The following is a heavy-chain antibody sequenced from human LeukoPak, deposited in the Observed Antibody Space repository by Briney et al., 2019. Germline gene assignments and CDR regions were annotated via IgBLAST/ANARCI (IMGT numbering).Heavy chain of an antibody. Sequence: PSETLSLTCTVSGGSISSYYWSWIRQPAGKGLEWIGRIYTSGSTNNNPSLKSRVTMSADTSKNQISLKLSSVTAADTAVYYCARDWAQHCSSTSCYGPFDYWGQGTLVTVSS. CDR1: GGSISSYY. CDR2: IYTSGST. V-gene: IGHV4-4*07. J-gene: IGHJ4*02. D-gene: IGHD2-2*01. CDR3: ARDWAQHCSSTSCYGPFDY.